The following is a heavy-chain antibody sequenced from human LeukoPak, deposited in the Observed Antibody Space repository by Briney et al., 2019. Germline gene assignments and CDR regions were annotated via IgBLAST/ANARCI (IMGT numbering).Heavy chain of an antibody. Sequence: GASVKVSCKASGYTFSGTGWYLYWLRQAPGQGLECMGWIYPYTGATHYARKFQGRVAMTRDTSISTAYMELSRLRPDDTAVYYCARDGPAQMVDFDYWGQGTLVTVSS. V-gene: IGHV1-2*02. CDR1: GYTFSGTGWY. J-gene: IGHJ4*02. CDR2: IYPYTGAT. CDR3: ARDGPAQMVDFDY. D-gene: IGHD3-10*01.